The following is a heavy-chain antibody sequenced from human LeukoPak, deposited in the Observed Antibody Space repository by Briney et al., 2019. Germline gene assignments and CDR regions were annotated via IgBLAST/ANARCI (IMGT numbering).Heavy chain of an antibody. D-gene: IGHD2-2*02. J-gene: IGHJ6*03. Sequence: GESLKISCKGSGYSFTNYWIGWVRQMHGKGLEWMGIIYPGDSDTRYSPSFQGQVTISADKSISTAYLRWSSLKASDTAMYYCARSYCSSTSCYNTCYYYYMDVWGKGTTVTVSS. V-gene: IGHV5-51*01. CDR1: GYSFTNYW. CDR3: ARSYCSSTSCYNTCYYYYMDV. CDR2: IYPGDSDT.